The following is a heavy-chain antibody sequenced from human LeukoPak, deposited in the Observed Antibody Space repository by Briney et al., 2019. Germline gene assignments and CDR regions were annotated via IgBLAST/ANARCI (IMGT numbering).Heavy chain of an antibody. J-gene: IGHJ4*02. CDR2: ISYDGSNK. V-gene: IGHV3-30*04. Sequence: GRSLRLSCAASGFTFSSYAMHWVRQAPGKGLEWVAVISYDGSNKYYADSVKGRFTISRDKAKNSLYLQMNSLRAEDTAVYYCARTGLGMYSFDSWGRGTLVTVSS. CDR3: ARTGLGMYSFDS. CDR1: GFTFSSYA. D-gene: IGHD3/OR15-3a*01.